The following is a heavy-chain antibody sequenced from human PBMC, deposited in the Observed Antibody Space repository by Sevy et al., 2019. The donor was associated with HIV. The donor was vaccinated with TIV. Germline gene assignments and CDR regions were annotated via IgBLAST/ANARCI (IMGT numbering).Heavy chain of an antibody. CDR3: ARDNIVVVPAAMVKIYYYYGMDV. CDR1: GFTFSSYE. V-gene: IGHV3-48*03. CDR2: ISSSGSTI. Sequence: GGSLRLSCAASGFTFSSYEMNWVRQAPGKGLEWVSYISSSGSTIYYADSMKGRFTISRDNAKNSLYLQMNSLRAEDTAVYYCARDNIVVVPAAMVKIYYYYGMDVWGQWTTVTVSS. D-gene: IGHD2-2*01. J-gene: IGHJ6*02.